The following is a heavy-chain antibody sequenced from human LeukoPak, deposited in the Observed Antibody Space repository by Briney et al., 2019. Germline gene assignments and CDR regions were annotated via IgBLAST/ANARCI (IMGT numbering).Heavy chain of an antibody. J-gene: IGHJ3*02. CDR1: GFTFSSYT. CDR2: ISSSGGTI. Sequence: PGRSLRLSCAASGFTFSSYTMNWVRQAPGKGLEWVSYISSSGGTIYYADSVKGRFTISRDNAKNSLYLQMNSLRAEDTAVYYCARDYSSAFDIWGQGTMVTVSS. CDR3: ARDYSSAFDI. V-gene: IGHV3-48*04. D-gene: IGHD6-13*01.